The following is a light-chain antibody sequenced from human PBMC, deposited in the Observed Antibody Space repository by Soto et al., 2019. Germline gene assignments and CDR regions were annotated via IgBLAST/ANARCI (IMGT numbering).Light chain of an antibody. CDR2: AAS. Sequence: DIQMTQSPPSLSASVGDRVTITCRANQDIRNYLGWYQQNPGKAPKRLIYAASSLQSGVPSRFSGSGSGTEFTLTISSLQPEDFAVYYCQQYNNWPRAFGQGAKVEIK. V-gene: IGKV1-17*01. J-gene: IGKJ1*01. CDR3: QQYNNWPRA. CDR1: QDIRNY.